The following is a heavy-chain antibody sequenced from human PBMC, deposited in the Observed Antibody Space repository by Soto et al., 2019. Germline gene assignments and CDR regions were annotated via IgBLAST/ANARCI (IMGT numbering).Heavy chain of an antibody. Sequence: QVQLVQSGAEVKKPGSSVKVSCKASGGTFSSYAISWVRQAPGQGLEWMGGIIPIFGTANYAQKFQGRVTITADESTSTAYMELSSLRSEDTAVYYCARDYPPYSSSFHCWYFDLWGRGTLVTVSS. CDR2: IIPIFGTA. CDR3: ARDYPPYSSSFHCWYFDL. V-gene: IGHV1-69*12. J-gene: IGHJ2*01. D-gene: IGHD6-6*01. CDR1: GGTFSSYA.